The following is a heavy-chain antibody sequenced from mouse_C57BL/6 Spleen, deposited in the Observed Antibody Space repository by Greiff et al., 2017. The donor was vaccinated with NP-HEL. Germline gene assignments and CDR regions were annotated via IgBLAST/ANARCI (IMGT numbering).Heavy chain of an antibody. V-gene: IGHV5-15*01. D-gene: IGHD2-1*01. CDR3: ARRGNSYAMDY. J-gene: IGHJ4*01. Sequence: EVKLVESGGGLVQPGGSLKLSCAASGFTFSDYGMAWVRQAPRKGPAWVAFISNLAYSIYYADTVTGRFTISRENAKNTLYLEMSSLRSEDTAMYYCARRGNSYAMDYWGQGTSVTVSS. CDR1: GFTFSDYG. CDR2: ISNLAYSI.